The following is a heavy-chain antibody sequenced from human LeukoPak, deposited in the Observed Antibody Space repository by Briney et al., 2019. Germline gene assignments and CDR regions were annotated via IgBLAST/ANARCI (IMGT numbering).Heavy chain of an antibody. D-gene: IGHD6-6*01. V-gene: IGHV3-30*18. CDR2: ISYDGSNK. CDR1: GFTFSSYG. Sequence: PGGSLRLSCAASGFTFSSYGMHWVRQAPGKGLEWVAVISYDGSNKYYADSVKGRFTISRDNSKNTLYLQMNSLRAEDTAVYYCAKDATLVQYFDYWGQGTLVTVSS. J-gene: IGHJ4*02. CDR3: AKDATLVQYFDY.